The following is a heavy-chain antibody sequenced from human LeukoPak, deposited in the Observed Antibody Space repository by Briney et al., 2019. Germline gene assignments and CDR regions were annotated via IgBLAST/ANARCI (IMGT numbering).Heavy chain of an antibody. J-gene: IGHJ3*02. CDR2: IIPIFGTA. CDR1: GGTFSSFA. Sequence: SVKVSCKASGGTFSSFAISWVRQAPGQGPEWMGGIIPIFGTANYAQKFQGRVTINTDESTSTAYMELSSLRSEDTAVYYCARGDAIVGAQDDAFDIWGQGTMVTVSS. CDR3: ARGDAIVGAQDDAFDI. D-gene: IGHD1-26*01. V-gene: IGHV1-69*05.